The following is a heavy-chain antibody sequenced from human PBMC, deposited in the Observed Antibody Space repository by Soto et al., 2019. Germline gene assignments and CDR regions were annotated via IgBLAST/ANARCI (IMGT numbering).Heavy chain of an antibody. J-gene: IGHJ3*02. CDR1: GLTFSISW. CDR3: ATANTPYAFDM. CDR2: INPAGNVQ. V-gene: IGHV3-7*01. Sequence: VQLVESGGGLVQPGESLRLSCTASGLTFSISWMTWVRQAPGEGLEWVSNINPAGNVQHYADSVKERFTISRDNAKNSLFLQMSGLRVEDTAVYYCATANTPYAFDMWGQGPMVTVSS.